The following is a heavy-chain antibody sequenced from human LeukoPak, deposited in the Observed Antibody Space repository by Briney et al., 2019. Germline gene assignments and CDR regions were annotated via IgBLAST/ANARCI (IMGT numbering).Heavy chain of an antibody. Sequence: GGSLRLSCAASGFTFSTYWMHWVRQAPGKGLVWVSRIKSDGGTNYADSVKGRFTISRDNAKKTVSLQMNRLRPEGTGVYYCARAPSEIGGYYPEYFRHWGQGTLVTVSS. CDR1: GFTFSTYW. D-gene: IGHD3-22*01. CDR2: IKSDGGT. V-gene: IGHV3-74*01. CDR3: ARAPSEIGGYYPEYFRH. J-gene: IGHJ1*01.